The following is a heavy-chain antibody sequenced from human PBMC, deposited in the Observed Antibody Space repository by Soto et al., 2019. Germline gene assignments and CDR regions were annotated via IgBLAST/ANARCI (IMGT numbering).Heavy chain of an antibody. J-gene: IGHJ6*03. Sequence: GGSLRLSCAASGFTVSSNYMSWVRQAPGKGLEWVSLIQSGGSTYYAGSVKGRFTISRDNSKNTLFLQMNSLRAEDTAVYYCAGDDVHCSGGRCYGVHMDAWGKGTTVTVSS. D-gene: IGHD2-15*01. CDR3: AGDDVHCSGGRCYGVHMDA. CDR1: GFTVSSNY. CDR2: IQSGGST. V-gene: IGHV3-66*01.